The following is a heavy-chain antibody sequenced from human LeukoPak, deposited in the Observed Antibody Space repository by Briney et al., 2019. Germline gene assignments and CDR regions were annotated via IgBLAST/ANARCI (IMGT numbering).Heavy chain of an antibody. CDR2: ISWNSGSI. V-gene: IGHV3-9*01. CDR3: AKALRSSSWYYFDY. D-gene: IGHD6-13*01. J-gene: IGHJ4*02. Sequence: SLRLSCAASGFTFYGYAHHWVRQTSGKGLEGVPGISWNSGSIGCADSVKGRFTISRDNAKNSLYLQMNSLRAEDTALYYCAKALRSSSWYYFDYWGQGTLVTVSS. CDR1: GFTFYGYA.